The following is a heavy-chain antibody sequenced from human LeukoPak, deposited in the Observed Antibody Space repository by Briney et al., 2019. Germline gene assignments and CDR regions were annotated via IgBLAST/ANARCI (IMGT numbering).Heavy chain of an antibody. J-gene: IGHJ2*01. CDR2: ISGSGGST. CDR1: GFTFSSYA. V-gene: IGHV3-23*01. D-gene: IGHD5-18*01. Sequence: PGGSLRLSCAASGFTFSSYAMSWVRQAPGKGLGWVSAISGSGGSTYYADSVKGRYTISRDNSKNTLYLQMNSLRAEDTAVYYCAKRIEDTAMVNWYFDLWGRGTLVTVSS. CDR3: AKRIEDTAMVNWYFDL.